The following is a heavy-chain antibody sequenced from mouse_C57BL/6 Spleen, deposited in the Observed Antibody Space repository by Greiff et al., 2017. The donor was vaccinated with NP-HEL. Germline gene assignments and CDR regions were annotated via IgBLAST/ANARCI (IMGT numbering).Heavy chain of an antibody. CDR2: IDPSDSYT. Sequence: QVQLQQPGAELVRPGTSVKLSCKASGYTFTSYWMHWVKQRPGQGLEWIGVIDPSDSYTNYNQKFKGKATLTVDTSSSTAYMQLSSLTSEDSAVYYCARSGQLRLQDWFAYWGQGTLVTVSA. V-gene: IGHV1-59*01. CDR1: GYTFTSYW. J-gene: IGHJ3*01. D-gene: IGHD3-2*02. CDR3: ARSGQLRLQDWFAY.